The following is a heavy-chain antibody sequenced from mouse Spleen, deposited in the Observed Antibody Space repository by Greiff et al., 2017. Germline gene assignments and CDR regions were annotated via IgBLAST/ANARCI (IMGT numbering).Heavy chain of an antibody. Sequence: VQLQQSGAELVRPGASVTLSCKASGYTFTDYEMHWVKQTPVHGLEWIGAIDPETGGTAYNQKFKGKAILTADKSSSTAYMELRSLTSEDSAVYYCTGGSSSWFAYWGQGTLVTVSA. V-gene: IGHV1-15*01. D-gene: IGHD1-1*01. CDR3: TGGSSSWFAY. CDR2: IDPETGGT. CDR1: GYTFTDYE. J-gene: IGHJ3*01.